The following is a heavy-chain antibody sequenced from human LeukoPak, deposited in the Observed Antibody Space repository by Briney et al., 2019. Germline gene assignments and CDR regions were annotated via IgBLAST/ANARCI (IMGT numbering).Heavy chain of an antibody. CDR3: ARGYYDFWSDSNWFDP. J-gene: IGHJ5*02. D-gene: IGHD3-3*01. V-gene: IGHV4-59*01. Sequence: SETLPLTCTVSGGSISSYYWSWIRQPPGKGLEWIGYIYYSGSTNYNPSLKSRVTISVDTSKNQFSLKLSSVTAADTAVYYCARGYYDFWSDSNWFDPWGQGTLVTVSS. CDR1: GGSISSYY. CDR2: IYYSGST.